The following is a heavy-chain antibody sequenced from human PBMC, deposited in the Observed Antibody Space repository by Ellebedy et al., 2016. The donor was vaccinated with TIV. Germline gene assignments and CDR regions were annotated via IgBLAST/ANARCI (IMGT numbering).Heavy chain of an antibody. Sequence: GSLRLSCTVSGDSISRSSYYWAWIRQPPGKGLEWIGSIYFSGSTFYNPSLKSRVTISVDTSKKQLSLKLSSVTAADTAVYYCARWFGELLYIRWFDPWGQGTLVTVSS. D-gene: IGHD3-10*01. CDR1: GDSISRSSYY. CDR3: ARWFGELLYIRWFDP. CDR2: IYFSGST. V-gene: IGHV4-39*01. J-gene: IGHJ5*02.